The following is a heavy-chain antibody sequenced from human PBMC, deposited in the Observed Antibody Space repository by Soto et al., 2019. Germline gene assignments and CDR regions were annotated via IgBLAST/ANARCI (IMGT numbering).Heavy chain of an antibody. CDR1: GGSISSSSYY. V-gene: IGHV4-39*01. D-gene: IGHD3-10*01. CDR3: ATLWGQD. CDR2: IYYSGRT. Sequence: QLQLQESGPGLVKPSETLSLTCTVSGGSISSSSYYWGWIRQPPGKGLEWIGRIYYSGRTYYNPSLKRRLXISVDTAKNQFSLKLSSVTAADTAVYYCATLWGQDWGQGTLVTVSS. J-gene: IGHJ4*02.